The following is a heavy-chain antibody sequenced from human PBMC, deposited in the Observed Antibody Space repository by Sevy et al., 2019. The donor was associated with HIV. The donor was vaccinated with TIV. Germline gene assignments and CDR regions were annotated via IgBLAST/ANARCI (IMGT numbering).Heavy chain of an antibody. CDR1: GLSVSDNY. CDR3: ARDRYYDASGYYYYYYGMDV. CDR2: IYSDGRT. D-gene: IGHD3-22*01. V-gene: IGHV3-66*01. J-gene: IGHJ6*02. Sequence: GGSLRLSCAASGLSVSDNYMNWVRQAPGKGLELVSVIYSDGRTYYADSVKGRFTISRDNSKNTLYLHMNNLRPEDTAVYYCARDRYYDASGYYYYYYGMDVWGPGTTVTVSS.